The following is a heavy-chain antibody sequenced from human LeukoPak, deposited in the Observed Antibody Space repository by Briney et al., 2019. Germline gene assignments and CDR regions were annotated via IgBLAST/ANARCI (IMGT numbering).Heavy chain of an antibody. CDR3: AKDWYSYGWYYFDY. D-gene: IGHD5-18*01. J-gene: IGHJ4*02. CDR2: ISGSGGST. V-gene: IGHV3-23*01. CDR1: GFTFSSYA. Sequence: GGSLRLSCAASGFTFSSYAMSWVRQAPGRGLEWVSAISGSGGSTYYADSVKGRFTISRDNSKNTLYLQMNSLRAEDTAVYYCAKDWYSYGWYYFDYWGQGTLVTVSS.